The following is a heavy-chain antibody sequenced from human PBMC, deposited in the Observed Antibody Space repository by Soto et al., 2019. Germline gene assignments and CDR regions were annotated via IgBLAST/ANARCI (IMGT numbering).Heavy chain of an antibody. D-gene: IGHD6-19*01. CDR1: GYSFTSYW. CDR2: IYPGDSDT. CDR3: ARLLGSSGWDEGFDP. J-gene: IGHJ5*02. Sequence: GESLKISCKGSGYSFTSYWIGWVRQMPGKGLEWMGIIYPGDSDTRYSPSFQGQVTISADKSISTAYLQWSSLKASDTAMYYCARLLGSSGWDEGFDPWGQGTLVTVSS. V-gene: IGHV5-51*01.